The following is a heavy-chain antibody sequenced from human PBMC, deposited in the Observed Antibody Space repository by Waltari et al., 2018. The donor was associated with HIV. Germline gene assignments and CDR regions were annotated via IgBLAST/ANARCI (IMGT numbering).Heavy chain of an antibody. V-gene: IGHV3-33*05. CDR3: ARRGVLTYYYTMDV. CDR1: GFTFRNHG. J-gene: IGHJ6*02. CDR2: LSYDGSDK. Sequence: QVQLVESGGGMVQPGRSLRLSCAASGFTFRNHGMHWLRQAPGKGLEWVAVLSYDGSDKYYADSVRGRFTISRDNSKNTLYLQMNNLRAEDTAVYFCARRGVLTYYYTMDVWGQGTTVTVSS. D-gene: IGHD3-10*01.